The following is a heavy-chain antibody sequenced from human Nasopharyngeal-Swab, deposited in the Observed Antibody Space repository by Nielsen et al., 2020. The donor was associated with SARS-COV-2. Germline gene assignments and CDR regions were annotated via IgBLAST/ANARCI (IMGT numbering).Heavy chain of an antibody. V-gene: IGHV3-30*18. D-gene: IGHD3-22*01. CDR3: AKYYFDSSGYYYFDY. CDR2: ISNDGSNK. CDR1: GFTFSTCA. Sequence: GGSLRLSCAASGFTFSTCAMNWVRQALGKGLEWVAVISNDGSNKYYADSVKGRFTISRDNSKNTLYLQMNSLRTEDTAVYYCAKYYFDSSGYYYFDYWGQGTLVTVSS. J-gene: IGHJ4*02.